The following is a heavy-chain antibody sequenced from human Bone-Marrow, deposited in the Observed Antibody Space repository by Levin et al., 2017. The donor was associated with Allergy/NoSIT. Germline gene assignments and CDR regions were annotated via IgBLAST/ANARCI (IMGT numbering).Heavy chain of an antibody. CDR3: ARRYGSGSFYNGAFDS. Sequence: SETLSLTCTVSGGSISSNTYYWDWIRQPPGKGLEWIGSLFHSGDTFYSPSLKSRITMSADTSKNQFSLSLSSVTAADSAVYYCARRYGSGSFYNGAFDSWGQGTLATVSS. V-gene: IGHV4-39*01. CDR1: GGSISSNTYY. D-gene: IGHD3-10*01. CDR2: LFHSGDT. J-gene: IGHJ4*02.